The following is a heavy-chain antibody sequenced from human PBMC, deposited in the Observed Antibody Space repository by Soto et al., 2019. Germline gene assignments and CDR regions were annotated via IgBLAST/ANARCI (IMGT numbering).Heavy chain of an antibody. CDR2: ISPTGGST. D-gene: IGHD3-16*01. CDR3: AKVKGGLYPTIGGGFDS. V-gene: IGHV3-23*01. CDR1: GYTHTFNTYA. J-gene: IGHJ4*02. Sequence: PGGSLRLSCAGSGYTHTFNTYAMSWVRQAPGKGLEWVAGISPTGGSTYYADSVKGRFTISRDNSKDTLFLQMSSLRVEDAAVYFFAKVKGGLYPTIGGGFDSWARGTLDTVSS.